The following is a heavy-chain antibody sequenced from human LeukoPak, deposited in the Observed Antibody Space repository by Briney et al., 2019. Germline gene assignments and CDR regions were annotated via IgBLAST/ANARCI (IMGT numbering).Heavy chain of an antibody. J-gene: IGHJ6*02. CDR1: GHTFTSYD. D-gene: IGHD3-3*01. CDR3: ARMTKYYDFWSASHYYYGMDV. Sequence: ASVKVSCKASGHTFTSYDINWVRQATGQGLEWMGWMNPNSGNTGYAQKFQGRVTMTRNTSISTAYMELSSLRSEDTAVYYCARMTKYYDFWSASHYYYGMDVWGQGTTVTVSS. CDR2: MNPNSGNT. V-gene: IGHV1-8*01.